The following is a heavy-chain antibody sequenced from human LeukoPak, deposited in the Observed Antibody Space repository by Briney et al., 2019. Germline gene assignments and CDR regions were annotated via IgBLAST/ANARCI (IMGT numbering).Heavy chain of an antibody. Sequence: SVKVSCKASGGTFSSYAISWVRQAPGQGLEWMGGIIPIFGTANYAQKFQGRVTITTDESTSTAYMELSSLRSEDTAVYYCARERRITIFGVVGPSAFDIRGQGTMVTVSS. CDR1: GGTFSSYA. CDR3: ARERRITIFGVVGPSAFDI. J-gene: IGHJ3*02. D-gene: IGHD3-3*01. V-gene: IGHV1-69*05. CDR2: IIPIFGTA.